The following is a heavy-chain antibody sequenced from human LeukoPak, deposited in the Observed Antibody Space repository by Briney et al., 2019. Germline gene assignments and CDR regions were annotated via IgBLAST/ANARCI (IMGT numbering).Heavy chain of an antibody. CDR2: IWYDGSNK. CDR3: AKDLMAAAPRLGGMDV. J-gene: IGHJ6*02. CDR1: GFTFSSYG. V-gene: IGHV3-33*06. D-gene: IGHD6-13*01. Sequence: GRSLRLSCAASGFTFSSYGMHWVRQAPGKGLEWVAVIWYDGSNKYYADSVKGRFTISRDNSKNTLYLQMNSLRAEDTAVYYCAKDLMAAAPRLGGMDVWGQGTTVTVSS.